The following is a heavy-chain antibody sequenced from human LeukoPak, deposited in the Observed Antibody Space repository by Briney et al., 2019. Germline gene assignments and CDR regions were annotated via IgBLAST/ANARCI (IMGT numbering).Heavy chain of an antibody. J-gene: IGHJ5*02. CDR1: GYTFTSYD. D-gene: IGHD5-12*01. V-gene: IGHV1-8*01. CDR3: ARGGGYSGYDEFDP. Sequence: GASVKVSCKASGYTFTSYDINWVRQATGQGLEWRGWMNPNSGNTGYAQKFQGRVTMTRNTSISTAYMELSSLRSEDTAVYYCARGGGYSGYDEFDPWGQGTLVTVSS. CDR2: MNPNSGNT.